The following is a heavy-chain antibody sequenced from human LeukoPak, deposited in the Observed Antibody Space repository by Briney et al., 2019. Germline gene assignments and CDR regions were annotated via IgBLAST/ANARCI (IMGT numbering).Heavy chain of an antibody. V-gene: IGHV1-69*05. CDR3: ARDVHGDYGSGWLDR. Sequence: ASVKVSCKTSGGTFNNSDISWVRQAPGQGLEWLGGIMPLFGTAGYAQKFQGRVTITNDESPRTVYLELTRLISAATAVYYCARDVHGDYGSGWLDRWGGGTL. J-gene: IGHJ5*02. CDR1: GGTFNNSD. CDR2: IMPLFGTA. D-gene: IGHD4-17*01.